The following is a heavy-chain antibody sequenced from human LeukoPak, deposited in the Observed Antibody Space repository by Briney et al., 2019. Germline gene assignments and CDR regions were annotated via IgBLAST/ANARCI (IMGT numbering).Heavy chain of an antibody. V-gene: IGHV3-23*01. D-gene: IGHD4-17*01. CDR3: AKDPNGDYIGAFDM. Sequence: GGSLRLSCVASEFTFSSYTMNWVRQAPGKGLEWVSSISGSGDRTMYADSVKGRFTISRDNFKNTLYLQMNSLRAEDTAVYHCAKDPNGDYIGAFDMWGQGTMVTVSS. CDR1: EFTFSSYT. CDR2: ISGSGDRT. J-gene: IGHJ3*02.